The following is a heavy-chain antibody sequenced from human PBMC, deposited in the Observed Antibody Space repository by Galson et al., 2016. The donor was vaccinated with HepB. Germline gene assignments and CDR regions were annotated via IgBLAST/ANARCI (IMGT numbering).Heavy chain of an antibody. J-gene: IGHJ4*02. CDR3: AKDRNHLLDWLKGPIDY. CDR2: ISGRGGST. Sequence: SLRLSCAASGFSFSAYGMNWVRQAPGKGLEWVSTISGRGGSTYYADSVQGRFTISRDNSKNTLYVQMNSLRGEDTAVYYCAKDRNHLLDWLKGPIDYCGQGTLVTVSS. V-gene: IGHV3-23*01. CDR1: GFSFSAYG. D-gene: IGHD3-9*01.